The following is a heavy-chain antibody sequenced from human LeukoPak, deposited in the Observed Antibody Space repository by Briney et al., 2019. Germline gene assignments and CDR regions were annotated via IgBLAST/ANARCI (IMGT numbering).Heavy chain of an antibody. V-gene: IGHV4-34*01. Sequence: SETLSLTCAVYGGSFSGYYWSWIRQPPGKGLEWIGEINHSGSTNYNPSLKSRVTISVDTSKNQFSLKLSSVTAADTAVYYCAREESYYDFWSGYSGYNWFDPWGQGTLVTVSS. CDR3: AREESYYDFWSGYSGYNWFDP. D-gene: IGHD3-3*01. CDR2: INHSGST. J-gene: IGHJ5*02. CDR1: GGSFSGYY.